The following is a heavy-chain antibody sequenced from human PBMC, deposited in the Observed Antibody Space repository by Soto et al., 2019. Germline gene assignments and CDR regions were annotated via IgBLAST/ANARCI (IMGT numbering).Heavy chain of an antibody. CDR2: IYYSGTT. J-gene: IGHJ2*01. CDR1: GGSMSSYY. V-gene: IGHV4-59*01. CDR3: ASFSSPGVSWYFDL. D-gene: IGHD3-10*01. Sequence: KPSETLSLTCTVSGGSMSSYYWTWIRQPPGKGLEWIGYIYYSGTTNYNPSLKSRVAISVDTSKNQFSLKLSSVTAVDTAVYYCASFSSPGVSWYFDLWGRGTLVTVSS.